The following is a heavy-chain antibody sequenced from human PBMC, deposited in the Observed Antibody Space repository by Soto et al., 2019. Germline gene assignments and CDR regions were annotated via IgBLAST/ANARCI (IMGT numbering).Heavy chain of an antibody. V-gene: IGHV3-23*01. CDR3: ARGADQNPGYYSDY. Sequence: GGSLRLSCAASGFTFSSYAMSWVRQAPGKGLEWVSAISGSGAATYYADSLKGRFTISRDNSKNALYLQMNSLRAEDTAVCYCARGADQNPGYYSDYWGQGTLVTVSS. CDR1: GFTFSSYA. CDR2: ISGSGAAT. J-gene: IGHJ4*02. D-gene: IGHD1-26*01.